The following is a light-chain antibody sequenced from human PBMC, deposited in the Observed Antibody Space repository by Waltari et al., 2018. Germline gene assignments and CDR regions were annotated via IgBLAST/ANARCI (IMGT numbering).Light chain of an antibody. CDR2: ANY. Sequence: QSVLTQPPSTSGTPGQRVTISCSGSTSHIGTNTVTCYQLLPGPAPKTVIFANYHRPSGVPERFSASKSGTSASLVISGLQSEDEADYFCATWDDSLSGRVFGGGTKVTVL. CDR3: ATWDDSLSGRV. J-gene: IGLJ3*02. V-gene: IGLV1-44*01. CDR1: TSHIGTNT.